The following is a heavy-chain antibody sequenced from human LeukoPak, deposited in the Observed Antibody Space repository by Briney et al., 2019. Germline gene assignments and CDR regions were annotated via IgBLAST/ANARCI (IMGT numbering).Heavy chain of an antibody. CDR3: AKDPSIAAAGRI. D-gene: IGHD6-13*01. J-gene: IGHJ4*02. CDR1: GFTFSSYS. CDR2: ISGSGGST. Sequence: GGSLRLSCAASGFTFSSYSMNWVRQAPGKGLEWVSAISGSGGSTYYADSEKGRFTISRDNSKNTLYLQMNSLRAEDTAVYYCAKDPSIAAAGRIWGQGTLVTVSS. V-gene: IGHV3-23*01.